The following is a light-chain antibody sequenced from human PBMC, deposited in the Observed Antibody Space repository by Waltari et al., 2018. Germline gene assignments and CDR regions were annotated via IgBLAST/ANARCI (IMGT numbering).Light chain of an antibody. CDR2: DAS. Sequence: EVEMTQSPATLSVSPGERASLSCRASQSIATNLAWYQQKPGQPPRLLVYDASTRAPSIPARFKGSGSGTEFTLTIRSLQSEDSAVYCCQQYNRWPPITFGQGTRLEI. J-gene: IGKJ5*01. CDR3: QQYNRWPPIT. V-gene: IGKV3-15*01. CDR1: QSIATN.